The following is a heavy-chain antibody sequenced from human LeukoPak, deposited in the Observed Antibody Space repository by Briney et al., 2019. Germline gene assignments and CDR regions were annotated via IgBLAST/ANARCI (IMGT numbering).Heavy chain of an antibody. V-gene: IGHV4-39*07. CDR2: IYYSGST. CDR1: GGSISSTTYY. J-gene: IGHJ4*02. D-gene: IGHD6-19*01. CDR3: ARGKGSGWTFDY. Sequence: ASETLSLTCTVSGGSISSTTYYWGWIRQPPGKWLEWIGSIYYSGSTYYNPSLKSRVTISVDTSKNQFSLKLSSVTAADTAVYYCARGKGSGWTFDYWGQGTLVTVSS.